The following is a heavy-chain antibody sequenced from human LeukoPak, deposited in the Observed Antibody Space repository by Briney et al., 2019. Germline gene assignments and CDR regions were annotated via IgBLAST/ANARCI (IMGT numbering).Heavy chain of an antibody. J-gene: IGHJ6*03. CDR2: ISSSSSYI. CDR1: GFTFSGYS. CDR3: ARDGPMVRGVIKYYYMDV. D-gene: IGHD3-10*01. Sequence: MAGGSLRLSCAASGFTFSGYSMNWVRQAPGKGLEWVSSISSSSSYIYYADSVKGRFTISRDNAKNSLYLQMNSLRAEDTAVYYCARDGPMVRGVIKYYYMDVWGKGTTVTVSS. V-gene: IGHV3-21*01.